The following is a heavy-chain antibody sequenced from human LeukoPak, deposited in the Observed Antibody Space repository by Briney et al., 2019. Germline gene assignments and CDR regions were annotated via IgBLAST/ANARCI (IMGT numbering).Heavy chain of an antibody. V-gene: IGHV3-21*01. D-gene: IGHD6-19*01. J-gene: IGHJ3*02. Sequence: PGGSLRLSCAASGFTFSSYSMNWVRQAPGKGLEWVSSISSSSSYIYYADSVKGRFTISRDNAKNSLYLQMNSLRAEDTAVYYCARDGGWFDAFDIWGQGTMVTVSS. CDR3: ARDGGWFDAFDI. CDR2: ISSSSSYI. CDR1: GFTFSSYS.